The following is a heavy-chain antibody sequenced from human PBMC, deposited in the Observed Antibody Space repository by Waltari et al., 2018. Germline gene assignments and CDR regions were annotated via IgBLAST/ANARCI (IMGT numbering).Heavy chain of an antibody. Sequence: EVQLEESGGGLGQPGGSLRLSCAASGLTFNSFTMNWVRQAPGKGLEWIAYITATGVTTYYADSVRGRFTISRDNDKSSVFLQMDSLRLEDTAVYYCVRNWVQAGRAFDYWGQGTLVTVSS. V-gene: IGHV3-48*04. CDR2: ITATGVTT. CDR1: GLTFNSFT. J-gene: IGHJ4*02. D-gene: IGHD2-2*01. CDR3: VRNWVQAGRAFDY.